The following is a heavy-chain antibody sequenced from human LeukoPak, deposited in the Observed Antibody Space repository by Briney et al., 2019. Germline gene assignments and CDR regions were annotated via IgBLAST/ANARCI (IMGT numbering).Heavy chain of an antibody. CDR1: GGSISSSSYY. V-gene: IGHV4-39*01. Sequence: SETLSLTCTVSGGSISSSSYYWGWIRQPPGKGLEWIGSIYYSGSTYYNPSLKSRVTISVDTSKNQFSLKLSPVTAADTAVYYCARRLYRCLFDPWGQGTLVTVSS. D-gene: IGHD3-3*01. CDR3: ARRLYRCLFDP. J-gene: IGHJ5*02. CDR2: IYYSGST.